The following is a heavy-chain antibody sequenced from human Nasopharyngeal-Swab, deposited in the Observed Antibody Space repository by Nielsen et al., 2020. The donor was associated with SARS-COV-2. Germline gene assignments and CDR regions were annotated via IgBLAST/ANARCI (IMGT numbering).Heavy chain of an antibody. Sequence: WIRESRSRGLEWLGRTYYRSKWYNDYAVSGKSRITINPDTSKNQFSLHLNSVTPEDTAVYYCARARGAYGDYYYYYYTDVWGKGTTVTVSS. J-gene: IGHJ6*03. CDR3: ARARGAYGDYYYYYYTDV. V-gene: IGHV6-1*01. D-gene: IGHD4-17*01. CDR2: TYYRSKWYN.